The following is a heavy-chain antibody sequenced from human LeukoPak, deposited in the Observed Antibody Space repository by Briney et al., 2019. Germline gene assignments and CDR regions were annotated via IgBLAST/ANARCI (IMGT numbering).Heavy chain of an antibody. CDR2: IKKDGTET. J-gene: IGHJ5*02. Sequence: GGSLRLSCTASGFPFSDFWMTWVRQAPGKGLEWVANIKKDGTETYYVDSVKGRFTVSRENAKNSLYLHMNSLRAADTAVYYCARVVDDILTGYSSNYFAPWGQGTLVTVSS. CDR1: GFPFSDFW. CDR3: ARVVDDILTGYSSNYFAP. V-gene: IGHV3-7*03. D-gene: IGHD3-9*01.